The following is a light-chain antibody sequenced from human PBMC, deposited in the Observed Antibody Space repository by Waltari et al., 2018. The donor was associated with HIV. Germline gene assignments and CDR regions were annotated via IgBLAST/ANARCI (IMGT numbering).Light chain of an antibody. CDR2: EVI. J-gene: IGLJ3*02. Sequence: QSPLTQPPSASGSPGQSVTISCSGTSSDVGGYNYVSWYQRHPGKAPKLLIYEVIKRPSGVPDRFFGSKSGNTASLTVSGLQAEDEADYFCSSYAGDYNLVFGGGTKLTVL. CDR3: SSYAGDYNLV. V-gene: IGLV2-8*01. CDR1: SSDVGGYNY.